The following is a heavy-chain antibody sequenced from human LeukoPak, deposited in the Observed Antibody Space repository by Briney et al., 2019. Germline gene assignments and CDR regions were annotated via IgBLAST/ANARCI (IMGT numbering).Heavy chain of an antibody. CDR3: ARENSSSSHYYYYYGMDV. Sequence: ASVKVSCKASGYTFTGYYMHWVRQAPGQGPEWMGWINPNSGGTNYAQKFQGRVTMTRDTSISTAYMELSRLRSDDTAVYYCARENSSSSHYYYYYGMDVWGQGTTVTVSS. D-gene: IGHD6-6*01. CDR1: GYTFTGYY. CDR2: INPNSGGT. J-gene: IGHJ6*02. V-gene: IGHV1-2*02.